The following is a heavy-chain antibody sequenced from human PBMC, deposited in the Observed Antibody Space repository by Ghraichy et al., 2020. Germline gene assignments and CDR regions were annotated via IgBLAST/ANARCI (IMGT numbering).Heavy chain of an antibody. J-gene: IGHJ4*02. CDR1: GFTFSSYA. CDR2: ISDSGDST. D-gene: IGHD2-2*01. Sequence: GESLNISCAASGFTFSSYAMSWVRQAPGMGLEWVSAISDSGDSTYYADSVKGRFTISRDNSKNTLCLQMNSLRDEDTAIYYCAKDLGIVVVPAAYDYWGQGTLVTVSS. CDR3: AKDLGIVVVPAAYDY. V-gene: IGHV3-23*01.